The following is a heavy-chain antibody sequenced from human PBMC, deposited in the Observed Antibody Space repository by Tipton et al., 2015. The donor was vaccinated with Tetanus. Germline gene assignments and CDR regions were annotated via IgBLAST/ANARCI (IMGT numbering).Heavy chain of an antibody. CDR2: TYYRSKWYN. D-gene: IGHD4-11*01. J-gene: IGHJ6*02. Sequence: QLVQSGAEVKPSQTLSLTCAISGDSVSSNSAAWNWIRQSPSRGLEWLGRTYYRSKWYNDYAVSVKSRITINPDTSKNQFSLQLNSVTHEDTAVYYCARDTTVTKEDYNYYGMGVWGQGTTVTVSS. V-gene: IGHV6-1*01. CDR3: ARDTTVTKEDYNYYGMGV. CDR1: GDSVSSNSAA.